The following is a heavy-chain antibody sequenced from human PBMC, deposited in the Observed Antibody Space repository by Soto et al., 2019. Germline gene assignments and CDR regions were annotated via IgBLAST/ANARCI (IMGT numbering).Heavy chain of an antibody. CDR3: ARNGPTYDDSFFDN. CDR1: GYTLTHYY. D-gene: IGHD4-17*01. V-gene: IGHV1-46*01. CDR2: INPSTLVT. J-gene: IGHJ4*02. Sequence: QVQLVQSGAEVQKPGASVKVSCKASGYTLTHYYMHWVRQAPGQGPEWVGVINPSTLVTSYAQEFQCRVTMHRDPSTSTVYLELNSLISEDTAVDYCARNGPTYDDSFFDNWGQGTLVTVSS.